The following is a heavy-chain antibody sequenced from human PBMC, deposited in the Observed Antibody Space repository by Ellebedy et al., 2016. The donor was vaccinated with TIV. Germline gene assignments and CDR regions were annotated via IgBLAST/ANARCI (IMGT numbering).Heavy chain of an antibody. CDR3: TRGPNHGGFDN. D-gene: IGHD1-14*01. Sequence: GESLKISCAASGFTFSSYSMNWVRQAPGKGLEWVSSISSSSTYIYYADSVKGRFTISRDNAKNSLHLQMNSLRAEDTAVYYCTRGPNHGGFDNWGQGTLVTVSS. CDR1: GFTFSSYS. J-gene: IGHJ4*02. CDR2: ISSSSTYI. V-gene: IGHV3-21*01.